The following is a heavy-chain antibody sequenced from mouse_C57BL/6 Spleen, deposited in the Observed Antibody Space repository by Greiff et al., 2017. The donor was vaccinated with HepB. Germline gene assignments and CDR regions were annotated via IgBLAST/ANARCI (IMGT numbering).Heavy chain of an antibody. V-gene: IGHV5-9-1*02. J-gene: IGHJ4*01. CDR3: TREPYDGYGVDAMDY. CDR1: GFTFSSYA. Sequence: EVKLVESGEGLVKPGGSLKLSCAASGFTFSSYAMSWVRQTPEKRLEWVAYISSGGDYIYYADTVKGRFTISRDNARNTLYLQMSSLKSEDTAMYYCTREPYDGYGVDAMDYWGQGTSVTVSS. CDR2: ISSGGDYI. D-gene: IGHD2-3*01.